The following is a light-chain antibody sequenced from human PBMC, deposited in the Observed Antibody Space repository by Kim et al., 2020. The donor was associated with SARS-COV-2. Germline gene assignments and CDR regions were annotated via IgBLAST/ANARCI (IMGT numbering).Light chain of an antibody. CDR1: QSVLYSSNNKNY. CDR2: WAS. J-gene: IGKJ2*01. V-gene: IGKV4-1*01. Sequence: DIVMTQSPDSLAVSLGERATINCKSSQSVLYSSNNKNYLAWYQQKPGQPPKLLIYWASTRESGVPDRFSGSGSGTDFTLTISSLQAEDVAVYYYQQYYSTPRYTFGQGTKLEI. CDR3: QQYYSTPRYT.